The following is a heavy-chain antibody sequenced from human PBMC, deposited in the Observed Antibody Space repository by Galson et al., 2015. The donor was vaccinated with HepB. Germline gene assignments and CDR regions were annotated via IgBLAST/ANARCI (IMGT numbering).Heavy chain of an antibody. CDR3: ARHSPPSGQWLVWFYYGMDV. V-gene: IGHV4-59*08. CDR2: IYYSGST. D-gene: IGHD6-19*01. Sequence: LSLTCTVSGGSISSYYWSWIRQPPGKGLEWIGYIYYSGSTNYNPSLKSRVTISVDTSKNQFSLKLSSVTAADTAVYYCARHSPPSGQWLVWFYYGMDVWGQGTTVTVSS. CDR1: GGSISSYY. J-gene: IGHJ6*02.